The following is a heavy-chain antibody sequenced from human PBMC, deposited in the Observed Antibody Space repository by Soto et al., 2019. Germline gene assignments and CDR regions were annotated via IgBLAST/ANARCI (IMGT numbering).Heavy chain of an antibody. Sequence: DVQLVESGGGLIQPGESLRLSCAAFGLTVSGKKYVAWVRQAPGKGLEWISALYDVDGTYYADSVKGRFTTSSDSSKTTVYHQMNGLRPDDTAVYYCASWHEREHAYDVWGRGTTVTVSS. CDR2: LYDVDGT. J-gene: IGHJ3*01. CDR1: GLTVSGKKY. CDR3: ASWHEREHAYDV. D-gene: IGHD1-1*01. V-gene: IGHV3-53*01.